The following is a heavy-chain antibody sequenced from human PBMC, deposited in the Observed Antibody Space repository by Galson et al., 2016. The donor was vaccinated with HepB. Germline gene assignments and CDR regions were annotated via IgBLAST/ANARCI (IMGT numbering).Heavy chain of an antibody. J-gene: IGHJ6*02. V-gene: IGHV4-34*01. Sequence: ETLSLTCAVYGGSFSGFYWTWIRQPPGKGLEWIGEIIHSGSTNYNPSLKSRVTISVDTSKNQFSLKLSSVTAAETAVYYCARGDTTYYYDSGSHKKVLYGLDVWGQGTTVTVSS. D-gene: IGHD3-10*01. CDR3: ARGDTTYYYDSGSHKKVLYGLDV. CDR2: IIHSGST. CDR1: GGSFSGFY.